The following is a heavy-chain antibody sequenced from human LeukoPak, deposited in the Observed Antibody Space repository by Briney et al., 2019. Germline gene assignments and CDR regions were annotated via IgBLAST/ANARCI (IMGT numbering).Heavy chain of an antibody. V-gene: IGHV3-23*01. D-gene: IGHD3-22*01. CDR2: ISGSGGGT. CDR3: AGCFHSSGYYYVSNY. CDR1: GFTFSNYV. J-gene: IGHJ4*02. Sequence: GGSLRLSCAASGFTFSNYVMTWVRQAPGKGLEWVSAISGSGGGTYYAESVRGRFTISRDNSKNTVYLQMHSLRAEDTAVYYCAGCFHSSGYYYVSNYWGQGTLVTVSS.